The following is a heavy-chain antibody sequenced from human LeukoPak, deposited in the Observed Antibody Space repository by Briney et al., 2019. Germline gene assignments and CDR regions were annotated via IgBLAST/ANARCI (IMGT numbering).Heavy chain of an antibody. J-gene: IGHJ5*02. CDR3: AKDGAPYLAYCGGDCYPNWFDP. V-gene: IGHV4-34*12. D-gene: IGHD2-21*02. CDR1: GGSFSGYY. CDR2: VIHGGST. Sequence: PSETLSLTCAVYGGSFSGYYWTWIRQPPGKGPEWIGEVIHGGSTNYNPSLRSRVTISLDTSKNQFSLRLSSVTAANTAVYYCAKDGAPYLAYCGGDCYPNWFDPWGQGTLVTVSS.